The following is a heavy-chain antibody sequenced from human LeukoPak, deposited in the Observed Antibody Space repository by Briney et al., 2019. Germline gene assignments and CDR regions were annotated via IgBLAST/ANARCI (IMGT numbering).Heavy chain of an antibody. CDR3: AKDSGNYANYYFDH. Sequence: GGTLRLSCAASGFTFSTYAMHWVRQAPGKGLEWVTVISKDGGEKKYADSVKGRFSISRDTSKNTLYLQMDSLRSEDTAVYYCAKDSGNYANYYFDHWGQGTLVTVSS. J-gene: IGHJ4*02. CDR1: GFTFSTYA. CDR2: ISKDGGEK. D-gene: IGHD1-26*01. V-gene: IGHV3-30*04.